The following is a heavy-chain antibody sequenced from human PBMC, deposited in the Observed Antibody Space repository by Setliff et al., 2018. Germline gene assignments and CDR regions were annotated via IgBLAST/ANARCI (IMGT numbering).Heavy chain of an antibody. CDR3: ARIKGSGSYYNDGNDI. Sequence: GGSLRLSCAASGFTFSSYAMGWVRQAPGKGLEWVSSISSSSSYIYYADSVKGRFTISRDNAKNSLYLQMNSLRAEDTAVYYCARIKGSGSYYNDGNDIWGQGTMVTVPS. D-gene: IGHD3-10*01. J-gene: IGHJ3*02. CDR2: ISSSSSYI. V-gene: IGHV3-21*01. CDR1: GFTFSSYA.